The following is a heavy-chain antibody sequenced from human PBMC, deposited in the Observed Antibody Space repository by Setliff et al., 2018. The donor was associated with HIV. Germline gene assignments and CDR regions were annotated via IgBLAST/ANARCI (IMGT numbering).Heavy chain of an antibody. J-gene: IGHJ6*02. CDR3: ARDLSPYGSGDPYYYYGMDV. V-gene: IGHV4-31*02. CDR1: GGSISSSGNY. D-gene: IGHD3-10*01. Sequence: LSLTCTAYGGSISSSGNYWTWIRQRPGKGLEWIGYIYYTGSTYYHPSLKSRVLISVDTSNNLFSLSLRSVTAADTAVYYCARDLSPYGSGDPYYYYGMDVWGQGTTVTVS. CDR2: IYYTGST.